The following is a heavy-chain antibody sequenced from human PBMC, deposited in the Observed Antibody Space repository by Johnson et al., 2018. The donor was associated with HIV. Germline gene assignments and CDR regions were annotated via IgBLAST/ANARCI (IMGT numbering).Heavy chain of an antibody. CDR3: ASKIVVVPGGVGTFDI. CDR2: IYSGGST. Sequence: MQLVESGGGLIQPGGSLRLSCAASGFTVSSNYMTWVRQAPGKGLEWVSVIYSGGSTYYAYSVKGRFTISRDNSKNTLYLQMNSLRAEDTAVYYCASKIVVVPGGVGTFDIWGQGTMVTVSS. D-gene: IGHD3-22*01. J-gene: IGHJ3*02. CDR1: GFTVSSNY. V-gene: IGHV3-53*01.